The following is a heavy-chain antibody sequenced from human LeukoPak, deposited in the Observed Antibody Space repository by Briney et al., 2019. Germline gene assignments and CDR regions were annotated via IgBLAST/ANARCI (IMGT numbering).Heavy chain of an antibody. J-gene: IGHJ4*02. Sequence: SVKVSCKASGGTFSSYAISWVRQAPGQGLEWMGGIIPIFGTANYAQKFQGRVTVTADKSTSTAYMELSSLRSEDTAVYYCARVQLGYCSSTSCYGYDYWGQGTLVTVSS. D-gene: IGHD2-2*01. CDR3: ARVQLGYCSSTSCYGYDY. CDR1: GGTFSSYA. CDR2: IIPIFGTA. V-gene: IGHV1-69*06.